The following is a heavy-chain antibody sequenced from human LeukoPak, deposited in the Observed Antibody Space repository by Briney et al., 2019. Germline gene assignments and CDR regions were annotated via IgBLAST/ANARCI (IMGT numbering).Heavy chain of an antibody. CDR1: GGSISSYY. CDR3: ARGSTPYGSGSHFYYYYYMDV. V-gene: IGHV4-59*01. Sequence: SETLSLTCTVSGGSISSYYWSWLRQPPGKGLEWIGYIYYSGSTNYNPSLKSRVTISVDTSKNQFSLKLSSVTAADTAVYYCARGSTPYGSGSHFYYYYYMDVWGKGTTVTVSS. CDR2: IYYSGST. J-gene: IGHJ6*03. D-gene: IGHD3-10*01.